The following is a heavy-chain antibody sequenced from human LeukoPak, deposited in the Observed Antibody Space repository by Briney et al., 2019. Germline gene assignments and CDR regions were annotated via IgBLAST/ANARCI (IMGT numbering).Heavy chain of an antibody. D-gene: IGHD6-19*01. CDR3: ARHKGAIISGWYSSYFDP. J-gene: IGHJ5*02. CDR1: GGSISSYY. V-gene: IGHV4-59*08. CDR2: IYYSGST. Sequence: SETLSLTCTVSGGSISSYYWSWIRQPPGKGLEWIGYIYYSGSTNYNPSLKSRVTISVDTSKNQFSLKLSSVTAADTAIYYCARHKGAIISGWYSSYFDPWGQGTLVTVSS.